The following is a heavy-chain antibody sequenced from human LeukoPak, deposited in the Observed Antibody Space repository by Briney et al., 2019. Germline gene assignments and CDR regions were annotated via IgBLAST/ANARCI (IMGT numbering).Heavy chain of an antibody. V-gene: IGHV1-2*02. D-gene: IGHD3-22*01. CDR1: GYTFTCYY. J-gene: IGHJ4*02. CDR3: ARGGNYYDSSGYFYY. CDR2: INPNSGGT. Sequence: ASVKVSCKASGYTFTCYYMHWVRHAPGQGLEWMGWINPNSGGTNYAQKFQGRVTMTRDTSISTAYMELSRLRSDDTAVYYCARGGNYYDSSGYFYYWGQGTLVTVSS.